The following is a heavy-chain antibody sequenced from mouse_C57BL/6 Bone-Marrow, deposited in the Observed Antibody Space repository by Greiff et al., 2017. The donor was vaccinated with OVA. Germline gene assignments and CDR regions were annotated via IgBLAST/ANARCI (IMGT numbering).Heavy chain of an antibody. J-gene: IGHJ2*01. Sequence: VKLMESGPELVRPGVSVKISCKGSGYTFTDYAMHWVKQSHAKSLEWIGGICTYYGDASYNQKFKDKATMTVDKSSSTAYMELARLTSEDSAVVYCATKLGQNYFDYWGQGTTLTVSS. CDR1: GYTFTDYA. V-gene: IGHV1-67*01. CDR3: ATKLGQNYFDY. CDR2: ICTYYGDA. D-gene: IGHD4-1*01.